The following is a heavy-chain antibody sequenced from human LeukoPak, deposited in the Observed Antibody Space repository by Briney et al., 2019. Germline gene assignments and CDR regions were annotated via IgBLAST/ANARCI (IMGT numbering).Heavy chain of an antibody. CDR1: GGSISSGDYY. CDR2: IYYSGST. J-gene: IGHJ4*02. D-gene: IGHD3-9*01. V-gene: IGHV4-30-4*08. Sequence: SQTLSLTCTVSGGSISSGDYYWSWIRQPPGKGLEWIGYIYYSGSTYYNPSLKSRVTISVDTSKNQFSLKLSSVTAADSAVYYCAREYYDILTGYYRLSYYLDYWGQGTLVTVSS. CDR3: AREYYDILTGYYRLSYYLDY.